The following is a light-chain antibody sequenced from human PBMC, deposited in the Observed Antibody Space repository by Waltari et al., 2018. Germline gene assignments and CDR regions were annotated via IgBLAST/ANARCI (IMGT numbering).Light chain of an antibody. CDR2: GAS. V-gene: IGKV3-15*01. CDR3: QQYNKWTPQDT. J-gene: IGKJ2*01. CDR1: QSDSSN. Sequence: ILITPSPATLSVPPGETAPLPRRASQSDSSNLSWFQREPGQAPRLLIHGASTRATGIPARFSGSGCRTEFTDTISNLQTEDFAVYCFQQYNKWTPQDTFGPGTKLEI.